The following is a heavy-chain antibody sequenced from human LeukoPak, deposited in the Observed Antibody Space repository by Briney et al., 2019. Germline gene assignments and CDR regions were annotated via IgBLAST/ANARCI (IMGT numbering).Heavy chain of an antibody. D-gene: IGHD4-23*01. CDR2: INHSGST. CDR3: ARLHYGGNYGYYYYYMDV. Sequence: ASETLSLTCAVYGGSFSGYYWSWIRQPPGKGLEWIGEINHSGSTNYNPSLKSRVTISVDTSKNQFSLKLSSVTAADTAVYYCARLHYGGNYGYYYYYMDVWGQGTMVTVSS. J-gene: IGHJ6*03. CDR1: GGSFSGYY. V-gene: IGHV4-34*01.